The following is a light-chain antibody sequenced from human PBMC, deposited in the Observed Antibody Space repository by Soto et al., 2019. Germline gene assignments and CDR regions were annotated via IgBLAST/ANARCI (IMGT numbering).Light chain of an antibody. Sequence: QSALTQPRSVSGSPGQSVTISCTGTSTDVGGYNYVSWYQQHPGKVPKLILYDVSKRPSGVPDRFSVSKSGNTASLTISGLQAEDEADYYCCSYAGRDTLYVFGSGTKVTVL. J-gene: IGLJ1*01. V-gene: IGLV2-11*01. CDR3: CSYAGRDTLYV. CDR2: DVS. CDR1: STDVGGYNY.